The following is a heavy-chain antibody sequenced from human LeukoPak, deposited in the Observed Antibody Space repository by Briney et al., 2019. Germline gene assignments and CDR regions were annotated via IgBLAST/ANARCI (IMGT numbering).Heavy chain of an antibody. D-gene: IGHD3-9*01. V-gene: IGHV4-34*01. CDR3: AGLSGAPKLRDILTGYRPRNWFDP. CDR2: INHSGST. J-gene: IGHJ5*02. Sequence: PSETLSLTCAVYGGSFSGYYWSWIRQPPGKGLKWIGEINHSGSTNYNPSLKSRVTISVDTSKNQFSLKLSSVTAADTAVYYFAGLSGAPKLRDILTGYRPRNWFDPWGQGTLVTVSS. CDR1: GGSFSGYY.